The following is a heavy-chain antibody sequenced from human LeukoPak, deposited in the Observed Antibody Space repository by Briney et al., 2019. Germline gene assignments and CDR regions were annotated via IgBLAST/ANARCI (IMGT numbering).Heavy chain of an antibody. J-gene: IGHJ4*02. CDR1: GGSFSGYY. CDR3: ARGIASAGHDY. CDR2: IYYSGST. Sequence: SETLSLTCAVYGGSFSGYYWSWIRQPPGKGLKWIGYIYYSGSTNYNPSLKSRVTISVDTSKNQFSLRLSSVTAADTAMYYCARGIASAGHDYWGLGTLVTVSS. V-gene: IGHV4-59*12. D-gene: IGHD2-15*01.